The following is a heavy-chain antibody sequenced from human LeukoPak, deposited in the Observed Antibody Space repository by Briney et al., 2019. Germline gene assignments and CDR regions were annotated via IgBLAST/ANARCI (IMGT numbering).Heavy chain of an antibody. CDR2: INHSGST. J-gene: IGHJ3*02. V-gene: IGHV4-34*01. CDR1: GGSFSGYY. D-gene: IGHD3-16*01. Sequence: SETLSLTCAVYGGSFSGYYWSWIRQPPGKGLEWIGEINHSGSTNYNPSLKSRVTISVDTSKNQFSLKLSSVTAADTAVYYCARDPTYEAFDIWGQGTMVTVSS. CDR3: ARDPTYEAFDI.